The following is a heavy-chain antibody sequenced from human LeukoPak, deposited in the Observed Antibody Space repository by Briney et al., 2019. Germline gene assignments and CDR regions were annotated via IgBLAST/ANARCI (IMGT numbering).Heavy chain of an antibody. CDR2: IYTSGST. V-gene: IGHV4-61*02. CDR3: ARDVVAAPGTRDY. J-gene: IGHJ4*02. Sequence: SETLSLTCTVSGDSISSGDYYWSWIRQPAGKGLEWIGRIYTSGSTNYNPPLKSRVTMSVDTSKNQFSLKLSSVTAADTAVYYCARDVVAAPGTRDYWGQGTLVTVSS. CDR1: GDSISSGDYY. D-gene: IGHD6-13*01.